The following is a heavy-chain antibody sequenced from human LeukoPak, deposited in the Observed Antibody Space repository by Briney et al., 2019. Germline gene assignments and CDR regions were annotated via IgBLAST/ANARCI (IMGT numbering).Heavy chain of an antibody. V-gene: IGHV3-48*04. CDR1: GFTFSSYS. J-gene: IGHJ4*02. CDR3: AREGITVWDY. CDR2: ISSSGSTI. Sequence: GGSLRLSCAASGFTFSSYSMNWVRQAPGKGLEWVSYISSSGSTIYYPDSVKGRFTISRDNAKNSLYLQMNTLRAEDTAVYYCAREGITVWDYWGQGTLVTVSS. D-gene: IGHD3-16*01.